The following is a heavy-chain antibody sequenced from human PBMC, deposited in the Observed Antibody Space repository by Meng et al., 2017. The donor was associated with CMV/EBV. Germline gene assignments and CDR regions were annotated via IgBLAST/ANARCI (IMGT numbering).Heavy chain of an antibody. D-gene: IGHD6-6*01. CDR1: GGTFSSYA. V-gene: IGHV1-69*05. CDR3: ARARGAARPDPYYYYGMDA. CDR2: IIPIFGTA. J-gene: IGHJ6*02. Sequence: SVKVSCKASGGTFSSYAISWVRQAPGQRLEWRGGIIPIFGTANYAQKFQGRVTITTDKSTSTAYMELSSLRSEDTAVYYCARARGAARPDPYYYYGMDAWGQGATVTVSS.